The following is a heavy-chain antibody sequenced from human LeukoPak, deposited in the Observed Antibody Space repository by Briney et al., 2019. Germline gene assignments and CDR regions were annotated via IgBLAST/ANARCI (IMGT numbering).Heavy chain of an antibody. J-gene: IGHJ4*02. V-gene: IGHV4-30-2*01. CDR2: VFRTGRT. CDR3: ATEGQCGFTTCPGLQF. D-gene: IGHD2-2*01. CDR1: GGSTNTGGYF. Sequence: SQTLSLTCTVSGGSTNTGGYFWSRIRQPPGKGLEWIGYVFRTGRTSYNPSLDSRVTISLDRSRNQFSLRLTSVTAADSAMYYCATEGQCGFTTCPGLQFWGQGILVSVSS.